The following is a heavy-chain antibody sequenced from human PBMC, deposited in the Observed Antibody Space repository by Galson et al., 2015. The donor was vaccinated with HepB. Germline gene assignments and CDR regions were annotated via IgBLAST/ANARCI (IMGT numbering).Heavy chain of an antibody. V-gene: IGHV1-3*01. CDR3: ARDLDGYPDY. J-gene: IGHJ4*02. Sequence: SVKVSCKASGYTFTSYGISWVRQAPGQRLEWMGWINAGNGNTKYSQKFQGRVTITRDTSASTAYMELSSLRSEDTAVYYCARDLDGYPDYWGQGTLVTVSS. CDR1: GYTFTSYG. D-gene: IGHD5-24*01. CDR2: INAGNGNT.